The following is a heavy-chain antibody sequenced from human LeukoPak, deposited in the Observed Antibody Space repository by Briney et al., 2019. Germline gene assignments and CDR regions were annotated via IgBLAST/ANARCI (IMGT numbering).Heavy chain of an antibody. V-gene: IGHV3-33*06. D-gene: IGHD6-13*01. CDR1: GFTFSSYA. J-gene: IGHJ4*02. CDR3: AKDRGAAAGTFYFDY. Sequence: GGSLRLSCAASGFTFSSYAMSWVRQAPGKGLEWVAVIWYDGSNKYYADSVKGRFTISRDNSKNTLYLQMNSLRAEDTAVYYCAKDRGAAAGTFYFDYWGQGTLVTVSS. CDR2: IWYDGSNK.